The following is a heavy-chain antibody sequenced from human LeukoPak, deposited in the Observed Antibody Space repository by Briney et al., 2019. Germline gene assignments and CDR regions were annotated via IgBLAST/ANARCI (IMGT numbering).Heavy chain of an antibody. Sequence: ASVKVSCKASGYTFTGYYMHWVRQAPGQRLEWMGWINAGNGNTKYSQKFQGRVTITRDTSASTAYMELSSLRSEDTAVYYCARALGSGYYAYGPWGQGTLVTVSS. CDR1: GYTFTGYY. D-gene: IGHD3-22*01. CDR2: INAGNGNT. J-gene: IGHJ5*02. CDR3: ARALGSGYYAYGP. V-gene: IGHV1-3*01.